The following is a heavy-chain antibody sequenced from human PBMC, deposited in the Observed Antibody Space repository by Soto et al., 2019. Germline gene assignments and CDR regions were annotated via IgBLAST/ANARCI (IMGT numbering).Heavy chain of an antibody. CDR1: GYTLTELS. Sequence: ASVKVSCKVSGYTLTELSMHWVRQAPGKGLEWMGGFDPEDGETIYAQKFQGRVTMTEDTSTDTAYMELSSLRSEDTAVYYCATLPARRCSSTSCFGYNWFDPWGQGTLVTVSS. J-gene: IGHJ5*02. CDR2: FDPEDGET. V-gene: IGHV1-24*01. CDR3: ATLPARRCSSTSCFGYNWFDP. D-gene: IGHD2-2*01.